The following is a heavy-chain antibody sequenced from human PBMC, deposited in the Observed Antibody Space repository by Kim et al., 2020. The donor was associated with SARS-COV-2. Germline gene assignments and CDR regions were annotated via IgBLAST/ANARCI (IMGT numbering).Heavy chain of an antibody. D-gene: IGHD3-10*01. J-gene: IGHJ6*02. CDR3: ARGTGFREFTYYYYGMDV. Sequence: SETLSLTCTVSGGSISSGGYYWSWIRQHPGKGLEWIGYIYYSGSTYYNPSLKSRVTISVDTSKNQFSLKLSSVTAADTAVYYCARGTGFREFTYYYYGMDVWGQGTTVTVSS. CDR1: GGSISSGGYY. CDR2: IYYSGST. V-gene: IGHV4-31*03.